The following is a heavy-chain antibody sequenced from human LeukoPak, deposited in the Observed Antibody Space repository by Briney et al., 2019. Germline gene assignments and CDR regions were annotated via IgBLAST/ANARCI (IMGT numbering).Heavy chain of an antibody. V-gene: IGHV4-39*01. Sequence: SETLSLTCTVSGDSISSRSYYWGWIRQPPGKGLEWIGSIYYSGSTYYNPSLKSRVTISVDTSKNQFFLKLSSVTAADTAVYSCARQDTAMVQGAYHFDYWGQGTLVTVSA. CDR1: GDSISSRSYY. CDR2: IYYSGST. CDR3: ARQDTAMVQGAYHFDY. D-gene: IGHD5-18*01. J-gene: IGHJ4*02.